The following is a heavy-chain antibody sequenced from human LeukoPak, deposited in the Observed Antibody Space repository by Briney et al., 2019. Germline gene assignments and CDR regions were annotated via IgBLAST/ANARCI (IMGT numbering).Heavy chain of an antibody. CDR3: ARDAFHYFDY. V-gene: IGHV3-74*01. Sequence: GGSLRLSCAASGFTFRSSWMHWVRQAPGKGLVWVSRINSDESSTSYADYVKGRFTISRDNAKNTLYLQMNSLRGEDTAIYYCARDAFHYFDYWGQGTLVTVSS. J-gene: IGHJ4*02. CDR1: GFTFRSSW. CDR2: INSDESST.